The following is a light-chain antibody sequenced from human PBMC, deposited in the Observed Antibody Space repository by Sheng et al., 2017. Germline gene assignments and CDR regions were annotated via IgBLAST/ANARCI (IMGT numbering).Light chain of an antibody. V-gene: IGKV1-27*01. CDR1: QDIANY. CDR3: QQYNSNSRM. CDR2: AAS. Sequence: DIQLTQSPSSLSASAGDRVTITCRASQDIANYLVWYQQKPGKVPKLLIYAASTLQSDVPSRFSGSGSGTEFTLTIRSLQPEDVATYYCQQYNSNSRMFGQGTKVEVK. J-gene: IGKJ1*01.